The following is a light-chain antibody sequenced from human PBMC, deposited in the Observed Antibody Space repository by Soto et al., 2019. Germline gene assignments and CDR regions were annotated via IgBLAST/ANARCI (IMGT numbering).Light chain of an antibody. CDR2: NAL. CDR3: QQYNNWPWT. Sequence: EIVMTQSPATLSVSPVERATLSCIASQSVSTNLAWYQQKPGQAPRLLIYNALTRATGIPARFSGSGSGTEFTLTVSSLQSEDFAVYYCQQYNNWPWTFGQGTKVDIK. J-gene: IGKJ1*01. V-gene: IGKV3-15*01. CDR1: QSVSTN.